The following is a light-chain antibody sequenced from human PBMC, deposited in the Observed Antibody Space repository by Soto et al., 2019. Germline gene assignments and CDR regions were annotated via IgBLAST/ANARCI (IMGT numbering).Light chain of an antibody. V-gene: IGKV3-20*01. CDR1: QSVSTSY. J-gene: IGKJ1*01. CDR3: QQYGSSPQT. CDR2: GAY. Sequence: EIVLTQSPGTLSLSPGERATLSCRASQSVSTSYLAWYQQKLGQAPRLLIYGAYSRATGIPARFSGSGSGTDFTLTISRLEPEDFAVYYCQQYGSSPQTFGQGTKVEI.